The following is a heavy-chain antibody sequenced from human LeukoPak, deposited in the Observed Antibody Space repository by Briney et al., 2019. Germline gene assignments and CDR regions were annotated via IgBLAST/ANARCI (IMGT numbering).Heavy chain of an antibody. CDR3: ARDVLYYYDSSGYPDAFDI. J-gene: IGHJ3*02. CDR1: GGSISSGDYY. D-gene: IGHD3-22*01. V-gene: IGHV4-30-4*01. CDR2: IYYSGST. Sequence: SETLSLTCTVSGGSISSGDYYWSWIRQPPGKGLEWIGYIYYSGSTYYNPSHKSRVTISVDTSKNQFSLKLSSVTAADTAVYYCARDVLYYYDSSGYPDAFDIWGQGTMVTVSS.